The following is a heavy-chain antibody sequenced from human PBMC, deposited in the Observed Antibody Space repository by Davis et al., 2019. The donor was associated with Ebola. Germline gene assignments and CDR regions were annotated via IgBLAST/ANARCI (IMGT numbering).Heavy chain of an antibody. J-gene: IGHJ4*02. CDR3: ARLFTGGATIESDY. D-gene: IGHD1-26*01. CDR2: INGDGSTT. Sequence: HTGGSLRLSCAASGFTFSNYWMHWVRQAPGEGLVWVSRINGDGSTTDYADSVKGRFTISRDNAKNTVFLQMNSLRAEDTAVYYCARLFTGGATIESDYWGQGTLVTVSS. V-gene: IGHV3-74*01. CDR1: GFTFSNYW.